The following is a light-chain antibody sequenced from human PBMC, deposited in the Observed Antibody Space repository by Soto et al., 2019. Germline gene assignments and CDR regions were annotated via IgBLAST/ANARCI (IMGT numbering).Light chain of an antibody. Sequence: DIQMTQSPSSLSASVGDRVTITCRASEDISNYLAWYQQKPGKVPKLLIYGASTLQSGVPSRFSGSRSGTDFTLTTSSLQTEDLATYYCHNYYRSPCTFGQWTKVESK. CDR2: GAS. CDR1: EDISNY. CDR3: HNYYRSPCT. J-gene: IGKJ1*01. V-gene: IGKV1-27*01.